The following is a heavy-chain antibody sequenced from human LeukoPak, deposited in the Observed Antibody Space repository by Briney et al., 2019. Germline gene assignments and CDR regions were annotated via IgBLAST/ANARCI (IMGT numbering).Heavy chain of an antibody. CDR2: ISYDGSDK. Sequence: GGSLRLSCAASGFTFNNYAIHWVRQAPGKGLEGVALISYDGSDKYYPHSVKGRFTISRDNSKNTLYLQMNSLRPEDTALYYCVRGRYYYDVSGYPDYWGQGTLVTVSS. CDR1: GFTFNNYA. D-gene: IGHD3-22*01. J-gene: IGHJ4*02. V-gene: IGHV3-30-3*01. CDR3: VRGRYYYDVSGYPDY.